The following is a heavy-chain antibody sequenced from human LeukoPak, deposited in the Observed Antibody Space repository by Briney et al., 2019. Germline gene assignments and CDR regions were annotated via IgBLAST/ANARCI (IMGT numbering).Heavy chain of an antibody. V-gene: IGHV1-46*01. J-gene: IGHJ4*02. CDR1: GYTFTSNY. CDR3: ARDQEGFDY. Sequence: ASVKVSCKASGYTFTSNYIHWMRQAPGQGLEWMGMIYPRDGSTSYAQKFQGRVTVTRDTSTSTVHMELSGLRSEDTAVYYCARDQEGFDYWGQGTLVTVSS. CDR2: IYPRDGST.